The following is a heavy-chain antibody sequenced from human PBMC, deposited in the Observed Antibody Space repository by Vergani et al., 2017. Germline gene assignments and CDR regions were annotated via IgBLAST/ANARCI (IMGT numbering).Heavy chain of an antibody. CDR1: GYSFNNYA. J-gene: IGHJ4*02. Sequence: QEQLVQSGSELKKPGASVKVSCKASGYSFNNYAIHWVRQAPGQGLEWMGWINPTTGNPTYARAFTGRFVFSLDTSISTAYLQIGSLKADDTAVYFCARAKRSRLAVGATDSWGQGTMLTVSS. CDR3: ARAKRSRLAVGATDS. V-gene: IGHV7-4-1*01. D-gene: IGHD6-19*01. CDR2: INPTTGNP.